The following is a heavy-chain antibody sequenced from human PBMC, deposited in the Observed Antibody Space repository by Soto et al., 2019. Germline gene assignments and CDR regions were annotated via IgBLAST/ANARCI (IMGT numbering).Heavy chain of an antibody. D-gene: IGHD4-17*01. CDR1: GYTFTSYG. V-gene: IGHV1-18*01. CDR3: ARDGVTTLHYYYYYYMDV. Sequence: QVQLVQSGAEVKKPGASVKVSCKASGYTFTSYGISWVRQAPGQGLEWMGWISAYNVNTNYAQKLQGRVTMTTDTSTSTAYMELRSLRSDDTAVYYCARDGVTTLHYYYYYYMDVWGKGTTVTVSS. J-gene: IGHJ6*03. CDR2: ISAYNVNT.